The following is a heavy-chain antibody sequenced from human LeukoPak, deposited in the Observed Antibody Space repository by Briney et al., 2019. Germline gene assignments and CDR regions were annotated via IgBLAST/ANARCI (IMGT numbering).Heavy chain of an antibody. J-gene: IGHJ3*02. CDR2: ISGSGGST. CDR1: GFTFSSYA. V-gene: IGHV3-23*01. D-gene: IGHD3-16*02. Sequence: GGSLRLSCAASGFTFSSYAMSWVRQDPGKGLEWVSAISGSGGSTYYADSVKGRFTISRDNSKNTLYLQMNSLRAEDTAVYYCAKAFYDYVWGSYRYSPLDDAFDIWGQGTMVTVSS. CDR3: AKAFYDYVWGSYRYSPLDDAFDI.